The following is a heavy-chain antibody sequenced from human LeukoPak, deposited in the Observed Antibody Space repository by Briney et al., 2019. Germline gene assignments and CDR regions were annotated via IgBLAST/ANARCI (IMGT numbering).Heavy chain of an antibody. Sequence: GRSLRLSCAASGFTFSSYFMHWVRQAPGKGLEWVADIASDGSHTFHVESVKGRFTISRDNSKNTLYLQMNSLRADDTAVYYCAKNLFANCYTAIDFWGQGTLVTVSS. CDR1: GFTFSSYF. CDR2: IASDGSHT. J-gene: IGHJ4*02. V-gene: IGHV3-30-3*01. CDR3: AKNLFANCYTAIDF. D-gene: IGHD2-2*02.